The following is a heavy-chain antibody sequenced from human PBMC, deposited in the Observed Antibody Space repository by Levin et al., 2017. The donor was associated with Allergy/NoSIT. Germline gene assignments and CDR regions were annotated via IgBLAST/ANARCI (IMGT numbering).Heavy chain of an antibody. D-gene: IGHD6-19*01. CDR3: AKLRGVNSGCGDY. V-gene: IGHV3-23*01. CDR2: ISGSGGST. J-gene: IGHJ4*02. CDR1: GFTFANYA. Sequence: GGSLRLSCAASGFTFANYAMSWVRQAPGKGLEWVSTISGSGGSTYYANSVKGRFAISRDNSKSTLFLQMNSLRAEDTAIYYCAKLRGVNSGCGDYWGQGTLVTVSS.